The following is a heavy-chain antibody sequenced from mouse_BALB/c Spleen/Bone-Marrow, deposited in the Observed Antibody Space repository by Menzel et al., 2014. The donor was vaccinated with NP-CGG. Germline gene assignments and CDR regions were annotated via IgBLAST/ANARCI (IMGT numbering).Heavy chain of an antibody. Sequence: EVQLQQSGPELVKPGASVKVSCKASGYVFTTHNMYWVKQSHGKSLEWIGYIDPSNGGTEYNQKFKGKATLTVDKSSSTAYMHLNSLTSEDSAVYYCAGSRITAAPFAYWGQGTLVTVSA. CDR2: IDPSNGGT. J-gene: IGHJ3*01. CDR1: GYVFTTHN. CDR3: AGSRITAAPFAY. V-gene: IGHV1S135*01. D-gene: IGHD1-2*01.